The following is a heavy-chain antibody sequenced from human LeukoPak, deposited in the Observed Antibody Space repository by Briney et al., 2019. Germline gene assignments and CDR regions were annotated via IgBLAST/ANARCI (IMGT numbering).Heavy chain of an antibody. CDR2: INHSGST. D-gene: IGHD1-26*01. V-gene: IGHV4-34*01. CDR1: GGSFSGYY. Sequence: PSETLSLTCAVYGGSFSGYYWSWIRQPPGKGLEWIGEINHSGSTNYNPSLTSRVTISVDTYKNQFSLKLSSVTAADTAVYYCAREGLSGSFAFGYWGQGTLVTVSS. CDR3: AREGLSGSFAFGY. J-gene: IGHJ4*02.